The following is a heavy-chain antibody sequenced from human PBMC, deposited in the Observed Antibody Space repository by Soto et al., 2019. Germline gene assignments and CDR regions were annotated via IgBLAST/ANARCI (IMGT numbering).Heavy chain of an antibody. V-gene: IGHV1-69*13. D-gene: IGHD6-13*01. Sequence: ASVKVSCKASGGTFSSYAISWVRQAPGQGLEWMGGIIPIFGTANYAQKFQGRVTITADESTSTAYMELSSLRSEDTAVYYCARDSGAAESNQAYYYYGMDVWGQGTTVTSP. CDR3: ARDSGAAESNQAYYYYGMDV. CDR1: GGTFSSYA. CDR2: IIPIFGTA. J-gene: IGHJ6*02.